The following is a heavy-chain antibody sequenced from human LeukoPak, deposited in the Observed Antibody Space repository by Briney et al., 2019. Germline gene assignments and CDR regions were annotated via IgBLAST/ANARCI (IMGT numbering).Heavy chain of an antibody. CDR3: ARPYYYDSRIDP. CDR2: MYYSGSA. D-gene: IGHD3-22*01. J-gene: IGHJ5*02. CDR1: GGSISSGYYY. Sequence: SETLSLTCTVSGGSISSGYYYWIRIPQPPGKGRESVASMYYSGSAYYNPSLTSRAAISVDPSKNQVSLKLTSVTAADTAVYFCARPYYYDSRIDPWGRGTLVTVSS. V-gene: IGHV4-30-4*01.